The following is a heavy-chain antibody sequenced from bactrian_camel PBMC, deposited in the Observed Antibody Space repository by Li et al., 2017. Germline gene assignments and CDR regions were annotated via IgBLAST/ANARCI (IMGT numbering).Heavy chain of an antibody. Sequence: VQLVESGGGLVQPGGSLRLSCAASGFTFSTHAMSWVRQAAGKGPEWVSTISSDGGITYYADSVKGRFTMFRDNDKNTLYLQMNALKTEDTAVYYCAPDPRGSAYWGQGTQVTVS. CDR3: APDPRGSAY. D-gene: IGHD3*01. V-gene: IGHV3S31*01. CDR1: GFTFSTHA. CDR2: ISSDGGIT. J-gene: IGHJ4*01.